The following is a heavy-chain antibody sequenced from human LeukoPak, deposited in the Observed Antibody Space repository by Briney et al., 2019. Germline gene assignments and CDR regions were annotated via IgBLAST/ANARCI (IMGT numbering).Heavy chain of an antibody. CDR2: IYYSGST. J-gene: IGHJ3*02. D-gene: IGHD1-26*01. CDR3: ASGGIVGATYSGAFDI. V-gene: IGHV4-59*01. Sequence: SQTLSLTCTVSGGSISSYYWSWIRQPPGKGLEWIGYIYYSGSTNYNPSLKSRVTISVDTSKNQFSLKLSSVTAADTAVYYCASGGIVGATYSGAFDIWGQGTMVTVSS. CDR1: GGSISSYY.